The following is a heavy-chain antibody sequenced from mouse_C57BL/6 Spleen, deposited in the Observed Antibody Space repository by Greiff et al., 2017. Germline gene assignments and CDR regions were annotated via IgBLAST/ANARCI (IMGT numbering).Heavy chain of an antibody. CDR3: ARRNLPTSFDV. D-gene: IGHD2-1*01. J-gene: IGHJ1*03. Sequence: EVQRVESGGDLVKPGGSLKLSCAASGFTFSSYGMSWVRQTPDKRLEWVATISSGGSYTYYPDSVKGRFTISRDNAKNTLYLQMSSLKSEDTAMYYCARRNLPTSFDVWGTGTTVTVSS. CDR1: GFTFSSYG. CDR2: ISSGGSYT. V-gene: IGHV5-6*01.